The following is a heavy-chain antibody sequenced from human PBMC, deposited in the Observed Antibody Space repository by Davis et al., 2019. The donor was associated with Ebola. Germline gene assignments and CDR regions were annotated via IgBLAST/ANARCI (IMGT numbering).Heavy chain of an antibody. CDR1: GFTFSSYA. CDR3: ARDRATVTTDYYGMDV. CDR2: IRDSGGRI. V-gene: IGHV3-23*01. J-gene: IGHJ6*02. Sequence: GESLKISCAASGFTFSSYAMSWVRQAPGKGLEWVSAIRDSGGRIYYADSVKGRFTISRDNSKNTLYLQMNSLRAEDTAVYYCARDRATVTTDYYGMDVWGQGTTVTVSS. D-gene: IGHD4-11*01.